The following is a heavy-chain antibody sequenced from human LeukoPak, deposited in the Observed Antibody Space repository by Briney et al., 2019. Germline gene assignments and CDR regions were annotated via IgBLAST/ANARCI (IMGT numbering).Heavy chain of an antibody. Sequence: GGSLRLSCAASGFTFSSYAMSWVRQAPGKGLEWVSSISSSSSYIYYADSVKGRFTISRDNAKNSLYLQMNSLRAEDTAVYYCARDWHSGYDFDYWGQGTLVTVSS. V-gene: IGHV3-21*01. CDR2: ISSSSSYI. CDR1: GFTFSSYA. J-gene: IGHJ4*02. D-gene: IGHD5-12*01. CDR3: ARDWHSGYDFDY.